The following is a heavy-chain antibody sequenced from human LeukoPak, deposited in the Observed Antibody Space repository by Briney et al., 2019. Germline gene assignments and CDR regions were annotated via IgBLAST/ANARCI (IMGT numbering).Heavy chain of an antibody. Sequence: ASVKVSCKASGYTFTSYYMHWVRQAPGQGLEWMGIINPSGGSTSYAQKFQGRVTMTRDTSTSTVYMELSSLRSEDTAVYYCARKGLDDSSGYYYGFDYWGQGTLVTVSS. V-gene: IGHV1-46*01. D-gene: IGHD3-22*01. CDR2: INPSGGST. CDR1: GYTFTSYY. CDR3: ARKGLDDSSGYYYGFDY. J-gene: IGHJ4*02.